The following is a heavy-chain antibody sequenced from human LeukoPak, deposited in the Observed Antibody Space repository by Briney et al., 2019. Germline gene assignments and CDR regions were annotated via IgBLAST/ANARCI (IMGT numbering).Heavy chain of an antibody. CDR3: ARGGPYYYGSGSHYY. Sequence: ASVKVSCKASGYTFTNNFMHWVRQAPGQGLEWMGIINPSGDNTWYAQKFQGRVTMTRDTSISTAYMELSRLRSDDTAVYYCARGGPYYYGSGSHYYWGQGTLVTVSS. CDR1: GYTFTNNF. J-gene: IGHJ4*02. CDR2: INPSGDNT. V-gene: IGHV1-46*01. D-gene: IGHD3-10*01.